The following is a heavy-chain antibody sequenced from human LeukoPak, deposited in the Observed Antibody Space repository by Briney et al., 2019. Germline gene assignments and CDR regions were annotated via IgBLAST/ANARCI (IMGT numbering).Heavy chain of an antibody. CDR2: ISPDGSSA. CDR1: GFSFSSYW. Sequence: PGGSLRRSCAASGFSFSSYWMHWVRQAPGKGLVWVARISPDGSSALSADSVRGRFTISRDNADNTLYLQLNSLRAEDTAVYYCARVSFCPRCHFDYWGQGTLVTVSS. V-gene: IGHV3-74*03. D-gene: IGHD2/OR15-2a*01. CDR3: ARVSFCPRCHFDY. J-gene: IGHJ4*02.